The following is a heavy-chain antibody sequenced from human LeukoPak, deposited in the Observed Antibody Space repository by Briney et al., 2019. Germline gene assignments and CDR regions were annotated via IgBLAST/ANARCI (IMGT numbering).Heavy chain of an antibody. CDR2: INPNSGGT. CDR3: ARVHSSGWYEEGYFDY. CDR1: GGTFSSYA. J-gene: IGHJ4*02. D-gene: IGHD6-19*01. V-gene: IGHV1-2*06. Sequence: GASVKVSCKASGGTFSSYAISWVRQAPGQGLEWMGRINPNSGGTNYAQKFQGRVTMTRDTSISTAYMELSRLRSDDTAVYYCARVHSSGWYEEGYFDYWGQGTLVTVSS.